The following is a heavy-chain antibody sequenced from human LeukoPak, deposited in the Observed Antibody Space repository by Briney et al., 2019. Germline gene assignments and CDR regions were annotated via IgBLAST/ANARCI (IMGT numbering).Heavy chain of an antibody. CDR1: GFTFSDYA. J-gene: IGHJ4*02. Sequence: PGGSLRLSCAASGFTFSDYAMSWVRQAPGKGLEWVSAVSGSGGSTYYADSVKGRFTISRDNSKNTLYLQMNSLRAEDTAVYYCATSRGSGSYDFDYWGQGTLVTVSS. CDR2: VSGSGGST. D-gene: IGHD1-26*01. CDR3: ATSRGSGSYDFDY. V-gene: IGHV3-23*01.